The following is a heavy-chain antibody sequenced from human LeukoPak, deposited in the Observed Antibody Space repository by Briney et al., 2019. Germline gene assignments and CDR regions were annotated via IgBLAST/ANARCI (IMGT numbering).Heavy chain of an antibody. V-gene: IGHV1-69*13. CDR2: IIPIFGTA. Sequence: GASVKVSCEASGGTFSSYAISWVRQAPGQGLEWMGGIIPIFGTANYAQKFQGRVTITADESTSTAYMELSSLRSEDTAVYYCASESRGPGGGILTDLGWFDPWGQGTLVTVSS. CDR1: GGTFSSYA. CDR3: ASESRGPGGGILTDLGWFDP. D-gene: IGHD3-9*01. J-gene: IGHJ5*02.